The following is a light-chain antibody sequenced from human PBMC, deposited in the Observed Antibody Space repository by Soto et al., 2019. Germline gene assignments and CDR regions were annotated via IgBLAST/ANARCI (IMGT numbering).Light chain of an antibody. CDR2: DVS. V-gene: IGLV2-11*01. CDR1: SRDGGGFNY. Sequence: QSALTQPRSVSGSPGQSVTISCTGTSRDGGGFNYVSWYQHHSGRVPQLIIYDVSKRPSGVPDRFSGSKSDNTASLTISGLQAEDEADYYCCSYASSSSYVFGTGTKV. J-gene: IGLJ1*01. CDR3: CSYASSSSYV.